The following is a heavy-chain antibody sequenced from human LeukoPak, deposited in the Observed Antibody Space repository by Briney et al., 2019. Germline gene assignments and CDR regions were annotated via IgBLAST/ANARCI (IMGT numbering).Heavy chain of an antibody. V-gene: IGHV4-4*09. J-gene: IGHJ4*02. CDR3: ARWVYRWELPGGYFDY. CDR2: IYTSGST. D-gene: IGHD1-26*01. CDR1: GGSISSYY. Sequence: PSETLSLTCTVSGGSISSYYWSWIRQPPGKGLEWIGYIYTSGSTNYNPSLKSRVTISVDTSKNQFSLKLSSVTAADTAVYYCARWVYRWELPGGYFDYWGQGTLVTVSS.